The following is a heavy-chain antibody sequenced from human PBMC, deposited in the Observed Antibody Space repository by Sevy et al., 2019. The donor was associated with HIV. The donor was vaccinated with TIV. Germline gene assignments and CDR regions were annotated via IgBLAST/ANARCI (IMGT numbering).Heavy chain of an antibody. Sequence: PSETLSLTCTVSGGSISSSSYYWGWIRQPPGKGLEWIGSIYYSGSTYYNPSLKSRVTISVDTSKNQFSLKLSSVTAADTAVYYCARTGWGSSWRDYYFDYWGQGTLVTVSS. V-gene: IGHV4-39*01. J-gene: IGHJ4*02. D-gene: IGHD6-13*01. CDR3: ARTGWGSSWRDYYFDY. CDR1: GGSISSSSYY. CDR2: IYYSGST.